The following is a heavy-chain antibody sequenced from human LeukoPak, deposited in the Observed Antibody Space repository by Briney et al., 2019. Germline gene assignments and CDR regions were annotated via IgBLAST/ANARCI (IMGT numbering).Heavy chain of an antibody. V-gene: IGHV3-11*01. CDR3: ARGHYGMDV. J-gene: IGHJ6*02. CDR2: ISSSSNTI. CDR1: GFTFSDYY. Sequence: PGGSLRLSCAASGFTFSDYYMSWIRQAPGKGLEWISYISSSSNTIYYADSVRGRFTISRDNAKNLVYLQMNSLRAEDTAVYYCARGHYGMDVWGQGTTVIVSS.